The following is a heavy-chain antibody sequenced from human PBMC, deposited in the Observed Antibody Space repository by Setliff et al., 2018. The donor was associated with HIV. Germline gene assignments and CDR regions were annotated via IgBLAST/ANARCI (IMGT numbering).Heavy chain of an antibody. D-gene: IGHD3-22*01. V-gene: IGHV3-15*01. CDR3: TTGTVLTRGMIVVVPQSTYFQH. J-gene: IGHJ1*01. CDR1: GFTFSNAW. Sequence: PGGSLRLSCAASGFTFSNAWMSWVRQAPGKGLEWVGRIKSKTDGGTTDYAAPVKGRFTISRDDSKNTLYLQMNSLKTEDTAVYCCTTGTVLTRGMIVVVPQSTYFQHWGQGTLVTVSS. CDR2: IKSKTDGGTT.